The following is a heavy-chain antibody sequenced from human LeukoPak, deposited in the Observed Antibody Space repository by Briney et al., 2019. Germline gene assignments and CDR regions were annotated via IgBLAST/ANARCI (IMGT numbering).Heavy chain of an antibody. CDR1: GFTFSSYA. J-gene: IGHJ6*02. D-gene: IGHD5-18*01. Sequence: GGSLRLSCAASGFTFSSYAMHWVRQAPGKGLEWVAVISYDGSNKYYADSVEGRFTISRDNSKNTLYLQMNSLRAEDTAVYYCARDFHSYGYSAYYGMDVWGQGTTVTVSS. CDR3: ARDFHSYGYSAYYGMDV. CDR2: ISYDGSNK. V-gene: IGHV3-30*04.